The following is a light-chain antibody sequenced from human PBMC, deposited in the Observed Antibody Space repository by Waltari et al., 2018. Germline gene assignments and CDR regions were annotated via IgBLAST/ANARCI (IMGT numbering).Light chain of an antibody. CDR1: SSHIGNND. CDR3: GTWDTSLTAGV. V-gene: IGLV1-51*01. CDR2: DNK. Sequence: QSVLTQPPSVSAAPGHNVPISCSGSSSHIGNNDVSWYQQLPGTAPKRLIYDNKKRPSGTPDRFSGSKSGTSATLGITGLQTGDEADYYCGTWDTSLTAGVFGGGTKLTVL. J-gene: IGLJ3*02.